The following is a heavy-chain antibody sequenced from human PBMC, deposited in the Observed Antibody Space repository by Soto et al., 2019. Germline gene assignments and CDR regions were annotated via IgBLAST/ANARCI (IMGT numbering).Heavy chain of an antibody. V-gene: IGHV3-9*01. Sequence: GGSLRLSCAASGFTFDDYAMHWVRQAPGKGLEWVSGISWNSGTIGYADSVKGRFTISRDNAKNSLYLQMNSLRAEDTALYYCAKVRGYYSNYHREGAFDIWGQGTMVTVSS. D-gene: IGHD4-4*01. J-gene: IGHJ3*02. CDR1: GFTFDDYA. CDR2: ISWNSGTI. CDR3: AKVRGYYSNYHREGAFDI.